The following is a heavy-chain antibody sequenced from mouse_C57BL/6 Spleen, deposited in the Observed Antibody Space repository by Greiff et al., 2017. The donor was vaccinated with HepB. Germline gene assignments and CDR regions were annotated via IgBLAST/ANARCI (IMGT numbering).Heavy chain of an antibody. J-gene: IGHJ3*01. CDR2: INPSSGYT. Sequence: VQLQESGPELVKPGASVKLSCKASGYTFTSYWMHWVKQRPGQGLEWIGYINPSSGYTKYNQKFKDKATLTADKSSSTAYMQLSSLTYEDSAVYYCARQKENYSAWFAYWGQGTLVTVSA. CDR1: GYTFTSYW. D-gene: IGHD1-1*01. CDR3: ARQKENYSAWFAY. V-gene: IGHV1-7*01.